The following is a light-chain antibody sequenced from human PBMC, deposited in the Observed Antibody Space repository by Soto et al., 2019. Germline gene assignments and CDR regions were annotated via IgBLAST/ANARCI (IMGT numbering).Light chain of an antibody. CDR2: EVS. CDR1: SSDIGDYNY. V-gene: IGLV2-14*01. J-gene: IGLJ1*01. CDR3: SSFTTSSPYV. Sequence: QPVLTQPASVSGSPGQSITISCTGTSSDIGDYNYVSWYQQYPGKAPKLMIYEVSHRPSGVSNRFSGSKSGNTASLTISGLQAEDEADYYCSSFTTSSPYVFGTGTKLTVL.